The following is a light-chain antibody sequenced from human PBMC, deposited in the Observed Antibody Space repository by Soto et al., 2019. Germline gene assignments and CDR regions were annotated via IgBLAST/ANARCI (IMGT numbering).Light chain of an antibody. CDR3: MQGNHWPPT. CDR2: QDA. Sequence: DVVMTQSPLSLPVILGQAASISCKSSQSLVHSDGNTYFTWFQQRPGQSPRRLFHQDANRDSGVPDRFSGSGSGTDFTLKISRVQAEDVGVYYCMQGNHWPPTFGQGTKVEIK. J-gene: IGKJ1*01. CDR1: QSLVHSDGNTY. V-gene: IGKV2-30*02.